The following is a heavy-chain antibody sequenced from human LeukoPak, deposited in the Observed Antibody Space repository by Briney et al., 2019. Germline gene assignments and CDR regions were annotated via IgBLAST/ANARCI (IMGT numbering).Heavy chain of an antibody. CDR1: RFTFSRYS. CDR2: ISSSSSTM. Sequence: PGGSLRLSCAASRFTFSRYSMNWVRQAPGKGLEWVSYISSSSSTMYYADSVKGRFTISRDSAKNSLYLQMNSLRVEDTAVYYCARDTYSGYDLQAFDYWGQGNLVTVSS. J-gene: IGHJ4*02. V-gene: IGHV3-48*01. CDR3: ARDTYSGYDLQAFDY. D-gene: IGHD5-12*01.